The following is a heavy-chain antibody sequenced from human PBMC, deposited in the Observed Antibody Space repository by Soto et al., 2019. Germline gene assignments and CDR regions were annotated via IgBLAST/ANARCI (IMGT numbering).Heavy chain of an antibody. V-gene: IGHV1-69*02. CDR3: ANQRGVRGVRWGGDY. CDR1: GGTFSSYT. D-gene: IGHD3-10*01. Sequence: QVQLVQSGAEVKKPGSSVKVSCKASGGTFSSYTISWVRQAPGQGLEWMGRIIPILGIANYAQKFQGRVTITADKSTSTAYMELSSLRCEDTAVYYCANQRGVRGVRWGGDYWGQGTLVTVSS. CDR2: IIPILGIA. J-gene: IGHJ4*02.